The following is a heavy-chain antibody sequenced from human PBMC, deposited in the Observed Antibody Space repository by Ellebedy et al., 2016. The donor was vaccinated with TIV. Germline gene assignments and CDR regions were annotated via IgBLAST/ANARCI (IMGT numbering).Heavy chain of an antibody. CDR2: VGGDHTT. Sequence: PGGSLRLSCAASGFTFVNYAMSRVRQAPGKGLEWVSAVGGDHTTHYADSLKDRFTISRDNFRNTIYLQMSSLRAEDTAIYYCAKFLNRGSGWPFDYWGQGTLVTVSS. V-gene: IGHV3-23*05. CDR3: AKFLNRGSGWPFDY. CDR1: GFTFVNYA. D-gene: IGHD6-19*01. J-gene: IGHJ4*02.